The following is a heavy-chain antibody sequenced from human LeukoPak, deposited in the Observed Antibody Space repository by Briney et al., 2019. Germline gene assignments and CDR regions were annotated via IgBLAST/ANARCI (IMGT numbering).Heavy chain of an antibody. J-gene: IGHJ4*02. CDR2: FDPEDGET. D-gene: IGHD4-17*01. CDR1: GYTLTELS. Sequence: GASVKVSCKVSGYTLTELSMHWVRQAPGKGLEWMGGFDPEDGETIYAQKFQGRVTMTEDTSTDTTYMELSSLRSEDTAVYYCATPTTRTTGNFDYWGQGPWSPSPQ. V-gene: IGHV1-24*01. CDR3: ATPTTRTTGNFDY.